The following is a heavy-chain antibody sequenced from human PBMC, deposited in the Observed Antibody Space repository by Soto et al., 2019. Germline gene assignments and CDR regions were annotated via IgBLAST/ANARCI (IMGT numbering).Heavy chain of an antibody. CDR1: GYTFTSYG. J-gene: IGHJ6*02. CDR3: ARVMAYDFWSGYLPLLNRYGMDV. D-gene: IGHD3-3*01. V-gene: IGHV1-18*01. Sequence: ASVKVSCKASGYTFTSYGISWVRQAPGQGLEWMGWISAYNGNTNYAQKLQGRVTMTTDTSTSTAYMELRSLRSDETAVYYCARVMAYDFWSGYLPLLNRYGMDVWGQGTTVTVSS. CDR2: ISAYNGNT.